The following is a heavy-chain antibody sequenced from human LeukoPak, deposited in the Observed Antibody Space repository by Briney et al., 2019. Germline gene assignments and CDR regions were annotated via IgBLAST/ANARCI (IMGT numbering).Heavy chain of an antibody. CDR1: GDTLTELS. CDR2: FDPKEGNR. J-gene: IGHJ4*01. CDR3: TTREIVVEPAQTSMVRGVLWRSDF. V-gene: IGHV1-24*01. D-gene: IGHD3-10*01. Sequence: GASVKVSRKVSGDTLTELSMHWVRQAPGKGLEWMGGFDPKEGNRVYAQNFQGRFTMTEDTSSGTAYMELNSLRSEDTAMYYCTTREIVVEPAQTSMVRGVLWRSDFWGHGTLVTVSS.